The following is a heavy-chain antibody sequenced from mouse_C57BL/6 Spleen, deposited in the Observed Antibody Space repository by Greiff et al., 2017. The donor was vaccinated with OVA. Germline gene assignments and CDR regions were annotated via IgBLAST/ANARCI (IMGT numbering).Heavy chain of an antibody. CDR1: GYTFTSYW. V-gene: IGHV1-52*01. J-gene: IGHJ2*01. CDR2: IDPSDSET. CDR3: ALTTVVATMDY. Sequence: QVQLQQPGAELVRPGSSVTLSCKASGYTFTSYWLHWVKQRPIQGLEWIGNIDPSDSETHYNPKFKDKATLTVDKSSSTAYMQLSSLTSEDSAVYYCALTTVVATMDYWGQGTTLTVSS. D-gene: IGHD1-1*01.